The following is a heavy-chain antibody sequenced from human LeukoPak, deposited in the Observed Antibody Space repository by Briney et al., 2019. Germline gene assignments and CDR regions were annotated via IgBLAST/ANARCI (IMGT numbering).Heavy chain of an antibody. V-gene: IGHV4-39*07. CDR1: GGSISSSSYY. J-gene: IGHJ4*02. Sequence: SETLSLTCTVSGGSISSSSYYRGWIRQPPGKGLEWIGSIYYSGSTYYNPSLKSRVTISVDTSKNQFSLKLSSVTAADTAVYYCARDYTGPVDYWGQGTLVTVSS. D-gene: IGHD3-16*01. CDR3: ARDYTGPVDY. CDR2: IYYSGST.